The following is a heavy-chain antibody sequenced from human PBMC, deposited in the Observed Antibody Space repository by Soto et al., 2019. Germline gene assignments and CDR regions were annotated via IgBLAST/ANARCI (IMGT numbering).Heavy chain of an antibody. CDR3: AKGPNFVGVPAATGSMDA. CDR2: INPNTGAT. CDR1: VYTFPDYY. J-gene: IGHJ6*02. V-gene: IGHV1-2*06. Sequence: QVQLVQSVAEVKKPGDSVKVSCKASVYTFPDYYMHWVRQAPGQGLEWMGRINPNTGATNYAQKYQGSVTMTRVTTISTAYLDLSSLRSDDTALYYCAKGPNFVGVPAATGSMDAWGQGTTVTV. D-gene: IGHD2-2*01.